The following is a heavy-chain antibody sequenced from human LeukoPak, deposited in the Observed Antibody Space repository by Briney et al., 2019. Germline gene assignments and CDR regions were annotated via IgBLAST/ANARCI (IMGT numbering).Heavy chain of an antibody. V-gene: IGHV3-7*01. CDR1: GFTFSNYW. J-gene: IGHJ4*02. CDR2: IKQDGSEK. CDR3: ARDLGVDY. Sequence: GGSLRLSCVASGFTFSNYWMSWVRQAPGKGLEWVANIKQDGSEKYYVDSVKGRFTISRDNAKNSLYLQMNSLRAEDTAVYYCARDLGVDYWGQGTLVTVSS.